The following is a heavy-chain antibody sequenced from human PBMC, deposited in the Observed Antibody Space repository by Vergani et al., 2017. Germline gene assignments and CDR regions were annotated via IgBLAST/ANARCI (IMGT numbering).Heavy chain of an antibody. J-gene: IGHJ3*02. Sequence: QVQLVQSGAEVKKPGSSVKVSCKASGGTFSSYAISWVRQAPGQGLEWMGRIIPSLGTANYAQKFQGRDTITEDESTSTAEMALSSRRSQDTALYYCAGGVDYCAFDIGGQGTMVTVSS. D-gene: IGHD4-11*01. CDR3: AGGVDYCAFDI. CDR1: GGTFSSYA. V-gene: IGHV1-69*11. CDR2: IIPSLGTA.